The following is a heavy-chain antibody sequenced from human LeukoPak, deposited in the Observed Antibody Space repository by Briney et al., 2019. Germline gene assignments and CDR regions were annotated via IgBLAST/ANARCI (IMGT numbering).Heavy chain of an antibody. J-gene: IGHJ4*02. CDR3: ARDDGGY. CDR1: GFTFSSYS. Sequence: PGGSPRLSCAASGFTFSSYSMSWVRQAPGKGLEWVSYISSSSSTIYNADSVKGRFTISRDNDKNSLYLQMNSLRAEDTAVYYCARDDGGYWGQGTLVTVSS. CDR2: ISSSSSTI. V-gene: IGHV3-48*01. D-gene: IGHD3-3*01.